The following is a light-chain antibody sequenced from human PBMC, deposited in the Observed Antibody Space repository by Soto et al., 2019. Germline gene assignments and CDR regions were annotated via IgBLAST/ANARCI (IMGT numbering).Light chain of an antibody. Sequence: EIVLTQSPGTLSLSPGDRATLYCRASQSVSSSNLAWYQQKRGQSPRLLIYGASSRATGIPDRFSGSGSGPDLTLTISRLEPEDFAVYYCQQYGSSLVTFGQGTKVDIK. CDR2: GAS. V-gene: IGKV3-20*01. CDR3: QQYGSSLVT. J-gene: IGKJ1*01. CDR1: QSVSSSN.